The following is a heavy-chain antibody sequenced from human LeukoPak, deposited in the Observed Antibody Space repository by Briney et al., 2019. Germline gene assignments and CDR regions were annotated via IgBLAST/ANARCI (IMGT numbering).Heavy chain of an antibody. CDR2: IYYSGST. Sequence: SETLSLTCTVSGGSISSYYWSWIRQTPGKGLEWIGCIYYSGSTNYNPSLKSRVTISVDTSKNQFSLKLSSVTAADTAVYYCAGHLPLRYFDWLGPFDYWGQGTLVTVSS. J-gene: IGHJ4*02. D-gene: IGHD3-9*01. CDR3: AGHLPLRYFDWLGPFDY. CDR1: GGSISSYY. V-gene: IGHV4-59*08.